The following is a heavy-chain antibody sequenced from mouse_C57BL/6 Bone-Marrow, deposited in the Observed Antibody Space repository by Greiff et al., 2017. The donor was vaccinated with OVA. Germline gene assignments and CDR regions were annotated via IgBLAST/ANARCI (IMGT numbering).Heavy chain of an antibody. V-gene: IGHV7-1*01. CDR1: GFTFSDFY. D-gene: IGHD2-5*01. CDR2: SRNKANDYTT. J-gene: IGHJ4*01. CDR3: ARDAFYSNYELAMDY. Sequence: EVQLVESGGGLVQSGRSLRLSCATSGFTFSDFYMEWVRQAPGKGLEWIAASRNKANDYTTEYSASVKGRFIVSRDTSQSILYLQMNALRAEDTAIYYCARDAFYSNYELAMDYWGQGTSVTVSS.